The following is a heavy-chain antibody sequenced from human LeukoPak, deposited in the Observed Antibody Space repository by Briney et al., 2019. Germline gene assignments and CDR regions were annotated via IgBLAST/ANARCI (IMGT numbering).Heavy chain of an antibody. V-gene: IGHV1-18*01. CDR1: GYTFTSYG. J-gene: IGHJ6*03. CDR2: ISAYNGNT. D-gene: IGHD3-22*01. Sequence: ASVKVSCKASGYTFTSYGISWVRQAPGQGLEWMGWISAYNGNTNYAQKLQGRVTMTTDTSTSTAYMELRSLRSEDTAMYYCASASDSSGYYQMRDYYYMDVWGKGTTVTISS. CDR3: ASASDSSGYYQMRDYYYMDV.